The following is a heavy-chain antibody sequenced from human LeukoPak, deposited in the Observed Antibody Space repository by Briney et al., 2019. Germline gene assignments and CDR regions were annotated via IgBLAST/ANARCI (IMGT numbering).Heavy chain of an antibody. Sequence: KASETLSLTCTVSGGSISSYYWSWIRQPPGKGLEWIGYIYYSGSTNYNPSLKSRVTISVDTSKNQFSLKLSSVTAADTAVYYCARGSSVTTDRWFDPWGQGTLVTVSS. CDR3: ARGSSVTTDRWFDP. D-gene: IGHD4-11*01. CDR1: GGSISSYY. V-gene: IGHV4-59*08. J-gene: IGHJ5*02. CDR2: IYYSGST.